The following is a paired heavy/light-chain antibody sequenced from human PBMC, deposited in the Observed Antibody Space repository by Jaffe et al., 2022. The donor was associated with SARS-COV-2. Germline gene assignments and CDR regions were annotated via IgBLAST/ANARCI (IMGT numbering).Heavy chain of an antibody. J-gene: IGHJ4*02. CDR3: ARNYFGSGSYYLDY. CDR1: GFTFSNHA. D-gene: IGHD3-10*01. V-gene: IGHV3-64*01. Sequence: EVQMVESGGGLVQPGGSLRLSCAASGFTFSNHAMHWVRQAPGKGLEYVSAISSNGGITYYANSVKGRFTISRDNSKNTLYLQLGSLRAEDTAVYYCARNYFGSGSYYLDYWGQGTLVTVSS. CDR2: ISSNGGIT.
Light chain of an antibody. CDR3: QQYNDWPQLT. Sequence: EIVMTQSPATLSLSPGERATLSCRASQTIYSRLAWYQQKPGQAPRLLIYGVSTRATGIPARFGGSGSGTEFTLTISSLQSEDFALYYCQQYNDWPQLTFGGGTKVEIK. J-gene: IGKJ4*01. V-gene: IGKV3-15*01. CDR1: QTIYSR. CDR2: GVS.